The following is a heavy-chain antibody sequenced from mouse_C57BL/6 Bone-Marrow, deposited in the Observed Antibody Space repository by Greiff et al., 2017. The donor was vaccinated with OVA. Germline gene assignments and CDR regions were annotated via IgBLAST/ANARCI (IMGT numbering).Heavy chain of an antibody. D-gene: IGHD1-1*01. J-gene: IGHJ1*03. CDR2: IHPNSGST. V-gene: IGHV1-64*01. CDR3: AREGYYGSRNWYFDV. CDR1: GYTFTSYW. Sequence: QVQLQQPGAELVKPGASVKLSCKASGYTFTSYWMHWVKQRPGQGLEWMGMIHPNSGSTNYNEKFKSKATLTVDKSSSTAYMQLSSLTSEDSAVYYCAREGYYGSRNWYFDVWGTGTTVTVSS.